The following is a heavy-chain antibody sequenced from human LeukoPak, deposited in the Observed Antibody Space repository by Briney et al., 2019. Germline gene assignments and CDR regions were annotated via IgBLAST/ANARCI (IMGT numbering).Heavy chain of an antibody. D-gene: IGHD2-21*01. CDR3: ASVWPLGWFDP. Sequence: GGSLRLSCAASGFTFSDYYMTWIRQAPGKGLEWVSCISSGGSTIYYADSVKGRFTISRDNAKNSLYLQMNSLRAEDTAVYYCASVWPLGWFDPWGQGTLVTVSS. V-gene: IGHV3-11*01. CDR1: GFTFSDYY. J-gene: IGHJ5*02. CDR2: ISSGGSTI.